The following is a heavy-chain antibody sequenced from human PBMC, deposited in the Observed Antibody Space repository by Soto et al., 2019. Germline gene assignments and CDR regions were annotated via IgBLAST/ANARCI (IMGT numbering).Heavy chain of an antibody. CDR3: ARDWKYYYDSSGLPLFYGMDV. CDR1: GFTFSSYG. V-gene: IGHV3-33*01. Sequence: QVQLVESGGGVVQPGRSLRLSCAASGFTFSSYGMHWVRQAPGKGLEWVAVIWYDGSNKYYADSVKGRFTISRDNSKNTLYLQMNSLRAEDTAVYYCARDWKYYYDSSGLPLFYGMDVWGQGTTVTVSS. J-gene: IGHJ6*02. D-gene: IGHD3-22*01. CDR2: IWYDGSNK.